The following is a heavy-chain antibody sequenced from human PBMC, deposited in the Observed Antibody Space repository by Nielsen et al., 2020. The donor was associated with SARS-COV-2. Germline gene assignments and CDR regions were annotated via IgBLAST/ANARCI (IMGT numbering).Heavy chain of an antibody. CDR1: GFTFSGYW. D-gene: IGHD3-9*01. V-gene: IGHV3-74*01. Sequence: GESLKISCAASGFTFSGYWMHWVRQAPGKGLVWVSRINSDGNDSVYAEFLKGRITISRDNAKNTLYLQMNSLRDEDTAVYYCGRGDILTGYIDYWGQGSLVTVSS. CDR3: GRGDILTGYIDY. CDR2: INSDGNDS. J-gene: IGHJ4*02.